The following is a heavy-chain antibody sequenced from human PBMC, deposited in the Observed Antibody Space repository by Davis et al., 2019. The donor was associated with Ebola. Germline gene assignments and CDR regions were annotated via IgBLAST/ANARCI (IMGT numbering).Heavy chain of an antibody. Sequence: GGSLRLSCAASGFTFRSYAMNWVRQAPGKGLEWVSGISSSGGSTYYADSVKGRFTISRDNSKNTLYLQMNSLRAEDTAVYYCAKSGSFYYDSSGTYWGQGTLVTVSS. CDR3: AKSGSFYYDSSGTY. CDR1: GFTFRSYA. J-gene: IGHJ4*02. D-gene: IGHD3-22*01. V-gene: IGHV3-23*01. CDR2: ISSSGGST.